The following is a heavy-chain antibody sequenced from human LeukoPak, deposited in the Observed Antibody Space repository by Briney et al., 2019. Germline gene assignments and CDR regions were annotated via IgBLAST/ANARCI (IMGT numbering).Heavy chain of an antibody. D-gene: IGHD2-21*02. Sequence: GGSLRLSCAASGFAFSGSTVHWVRQASGRGLEWVGHIRPKANNYATAYAASVKGRFAISRDDSKNTAYLQLNSLKTEDTAVYYCSRHEALPGDYWGQGTLVTVSS. CDR2: IRPKANNYAT. CDR3: SRHEALPGDY. J-gene: IGHJ4*02. CDR1: GFAFSGST. V-gene: IGHV3-73*01.